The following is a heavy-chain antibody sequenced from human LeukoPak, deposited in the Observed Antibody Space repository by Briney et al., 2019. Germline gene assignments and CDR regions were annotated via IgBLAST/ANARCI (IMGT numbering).Heavy chain of an antibody. CDR3: AKDWRYLFDP. D-gene: IGHD1-26*01. CDR2: IRYDGSSK. CDR1: GFTFSIYD. V-gene: IGHV3-30*02. Sequence: GGSLRLSCAASGFTFSIYDMHWVRQAPGKGLEWVTSIRYDGSSKYYADSVKGRFTVSRDNSKNTLYLQMNSLRPEDTALYYCAKDWRYLFDPWGQGALVTVSS. J-gene: IGHJ5*02.